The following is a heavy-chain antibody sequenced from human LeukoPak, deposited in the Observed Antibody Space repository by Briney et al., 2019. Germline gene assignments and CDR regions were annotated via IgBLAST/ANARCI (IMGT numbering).Heavy chain of an antibody. D-gene: IGHD6-6*01. Sequence: SETLSLTCTVSGGSISSYYWSWIRQPAGKGLEWIGRIYTSGSTNYNPSLKSRVTMSVDTSKNQFSLKLSSVTAADTAVYYCARDPSIAARSYGMDVWGQGTTVTVSS. CDR2: IYTSGST. J-gene: IGHJ6*02. V-gene: IGHV4-4*07. CDR1: GGSISSYY. CDR3: ARDPSIAARSYGMDV.